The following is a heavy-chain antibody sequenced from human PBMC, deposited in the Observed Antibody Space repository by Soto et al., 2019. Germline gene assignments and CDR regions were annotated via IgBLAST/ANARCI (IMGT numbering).Heavy chain of an antibody. CDR2: IYYSGST. D-gene: IGHD1-26*01. CDR1: GGSVSSGSYY. J-gene: IGHJ4*02. Sequence: QVQLRESGPGLVKPSETLSLTCTVSGGSVSSGSYYWSWIRQPPGMGLEWIGYIYYSGSTNYNPSLKSRVTISVDTSKNQFSLKLSSVTAADTAVYYCASGGSYYGRGFDYWGQGTLVTVSS. V-gene: IGHV4-61*01. CDR3: ASGGSYYGRGFDY.